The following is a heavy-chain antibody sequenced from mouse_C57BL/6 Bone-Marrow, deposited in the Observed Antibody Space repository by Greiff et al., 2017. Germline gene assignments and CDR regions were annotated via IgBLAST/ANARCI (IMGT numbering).Heavy chain of an antibody. V-gene: IGHV1-69*01. Sequence: VQLQQPGAELVMPGASVKLSCKASGYTFTSYWMHWVKQRPGQGLEWIGEIDPSDSYTNYNQKFKGKSTLTVDKSSSTAYMQLSSLTSEDSAVYYCARFYYDYSWFAYWGQGTLVTVSA. CDR1: GYTFTSYW. D-gene: IGHD2-4*01. J-gene: IGHJ3*01. CDR2: IDPSDSYT. CDR3: ARFYYDYSWFAY.